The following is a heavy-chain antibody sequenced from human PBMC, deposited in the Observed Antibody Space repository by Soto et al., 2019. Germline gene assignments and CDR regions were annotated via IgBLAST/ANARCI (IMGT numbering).Heavy chain of an antibody. CDR1: GGSITSHY. V-gene: IGHV4-59*08. Sequence: QVQLQESGPGLVKPSETLSLTCSVSGGSITSHYCSWFRQPPGKGLEWIGYIHHSGSTSYNPSLKIRVTMSVDTSKNHFSLKVSSVTAADTALYYCARQGFGQLHGLVDVWGPGTTVTVSS. CDR3: ARQGFGQLHGLVDV. CDR2: IHHSGST. D-gene: IGHD3-10*01. J-gene: IGHJ6*02.